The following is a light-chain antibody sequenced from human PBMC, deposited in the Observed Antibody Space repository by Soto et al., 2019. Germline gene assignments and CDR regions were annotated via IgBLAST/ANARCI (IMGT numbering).Light chain of an antibody. J-gene: IGKJ5*01. CDR2: GAS. Sequence: EIVMTQSPATLSVSPGERATLSCRASQIISNNLAWYQQKPGQAPRLLIYGASTRSTGIPARFSGSGSGTEFTLTISSLQSEDFAVYYCQQYNNWRPITFGQGTRLEIK. V-gene: IGKV3-15*01. CDR3: QQYNNWRPIT. CDR1: QIISNN.